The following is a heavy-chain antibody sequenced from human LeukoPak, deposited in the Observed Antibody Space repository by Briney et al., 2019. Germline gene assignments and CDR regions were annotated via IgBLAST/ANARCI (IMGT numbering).Heavy chain of an antibody. CDR3: ARDRVEMSTSLSFFDN. Sequence: ASVKVSCKASGYSFVGYYIHWIRQAPGQGLEWLGWMNPDTGGRKLAQKFQGRVTLTRDTSINTACMELNSLQSDDTAVYFCARDRVEMSTSLSFFDNWGQGSLITVSS. CDR1: GYSFVGYY. V-gene: IGHV1-2*02. CDR2: MNPDTGGR. J-gene: IGHJ4*02. D-gene: IGHD5-24*01.